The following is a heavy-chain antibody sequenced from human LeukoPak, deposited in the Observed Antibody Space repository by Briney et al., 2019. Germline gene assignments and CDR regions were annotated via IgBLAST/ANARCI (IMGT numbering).Heavy chain of an antibody. J-gene: IGHJ4*02. CDR1: GGSISSYY. D-gene: IGHD2-8*01. V-gene: IGHV4-59*08. CDR2: IYYSGSP. Sequence: SETLSLTCTISGGSISSYYWSWIRQPPGKGLEWIGYIYYSGSPNYNPSLKSRVTISVDTSKNQFSLKLSSVTAADTAVYYCARGLIQTDCWGQGTLVTVSS. CDR3: ARGLIQTDC.